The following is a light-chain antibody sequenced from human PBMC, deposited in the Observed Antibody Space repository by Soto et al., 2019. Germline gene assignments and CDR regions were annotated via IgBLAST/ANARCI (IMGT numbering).Light chain of an antibody. V-gene: IGLV2-14*03. J-gene: IGLJ1*01. Sequence: QSALTQPASLSGSPGQSITISCTGTSSDVGGYNYVSWYQQHPGKAPKLIIYDVTNRPSGVSNRFFGSKSANTASLTISGLQAEDEADYYCSSYRASSTTHYVFGTGTKLTVL. CDR1: SSDVGGYNY. CDR3: SSYRASSTTHYV. CDR2: DVT.